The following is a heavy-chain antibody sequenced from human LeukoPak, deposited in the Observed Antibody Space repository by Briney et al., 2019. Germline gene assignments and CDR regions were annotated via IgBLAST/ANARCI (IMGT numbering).Heavy chain of an antibody. D-gene: IGHD3-10*01. J-gene: IGHJ5*02. CDR2: ISSSSSYI. V-gene: IGHV3-21*01. Sequence: GGSLRLSCAASGFTFSSYSMNWVRQAPGKGMEWVSSISSSSSYIYSADSVKGRFTISRDNVKNSLYLQMNSLRAEDTAVYYCARSLWFGESYLDWFDPWGQGTLVTVSS. CDR3: ARSLWFGESYLDWFDP. CDR1: GFTFSSYS.